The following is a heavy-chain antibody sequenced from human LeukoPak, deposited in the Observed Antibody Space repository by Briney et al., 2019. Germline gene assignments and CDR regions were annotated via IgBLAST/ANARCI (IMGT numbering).Heavy chain of an antibody. J-gene: IGHJ5*02. D-gene: IGHD4-11*01. CDR1: GGSISSSSYY. Sequence: ETLSLTCTVSGGSISSSSYYWGWIRQPPGKGLEWIGSIYYSGSTYYNPSPKSRVTISVDTSKNQFSLKLSSVTAADTAVYYCARHRSNYAGPNWFDPWGQGTLVTVSS. CDR3: ARHRSNYAGPNWFDP. CDR2: IYYSGST. V-gene: IGHV4-39*01.